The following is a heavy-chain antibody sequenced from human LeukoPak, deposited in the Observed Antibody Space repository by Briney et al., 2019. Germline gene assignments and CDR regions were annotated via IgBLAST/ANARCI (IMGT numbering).Heavy chain of an antibody. V-gene: IGHV3-53*01. Sequence: PGGSLRLSCSFSGLIATSNYMAWVRQAPGKGLQWISFIYGGGNTLYADSVMGRFSISRDNSKSTLYLQMSSLRVEDTAVYYCATGGRSGKAFDFWGQGTLVTVSS. CDR3: ATGGRSGKAFDF. CDR2: IYGGGNT. J-gene: IGHJ4*02. CDR1: GLIATSNY. D-gene: IGHD3/OR15-3a*01.